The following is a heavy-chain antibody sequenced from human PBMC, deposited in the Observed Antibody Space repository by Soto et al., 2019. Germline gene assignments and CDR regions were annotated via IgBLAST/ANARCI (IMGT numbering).Heavy chain of an antibody. CDR2: INPSGGST. V-gene: IGHV1-46*01. J-gene: IGHJ6*02. CDR3: ARGFRYYYDSSGYYSTPYYYYGMDV. Sequence: ASVKVSCKASGYTFTSYYMHWVRQAPGQGLEWMGIINPSGGSTSYAQKFQGRVTMTRDTSTSTVYMELSSLRSEDTAVYYCARGFRYYYDSSGYYSTPYYYYGMDVWGQGTTVTVSS. CDR1: GYTFTSYY. D-gene: IGHD3-22*01.